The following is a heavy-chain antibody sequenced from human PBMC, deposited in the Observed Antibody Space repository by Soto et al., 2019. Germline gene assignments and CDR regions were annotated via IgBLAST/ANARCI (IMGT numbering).Heavy chain of an antibody. CDR3: ARGGSIAAASRWWFDP. CDR1: GGSFSGYY. V-gene: IGHV4-34*01. D-gene: IGHD6-13*01. CDR2: INHSGST. J-gene: IGHJ5*02. Sequence: PSETLSLTCAVYGGSFSGYYWSWIRQPPGKGLEWIGEINHSGSTNYNPSLKSRVTISVDTSKNQFSLKLSSVTAADTAVYYCARGGSIAAASRWWFDPWGQGTLVTVSS.